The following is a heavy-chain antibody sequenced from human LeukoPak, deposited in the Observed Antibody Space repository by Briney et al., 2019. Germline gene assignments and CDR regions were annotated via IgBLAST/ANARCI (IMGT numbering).Heavy chain of an antibody. J-gene: IGHJ4*02. CDR1: GGTFSIYA. D-gene: IGHD1-26*01. CDR2: IIPIFGTA. CDR3: DRAGPLGASDY. Sequence: GASVKVSCKSSGGTFSIYAISWRRQPQGQGLEWVGGIIPIFGTANYSQKVQGKVTITTDESNGTAYLYLRSISPGDTAVEFYDRAGPLGASDYWGQGALVTVSS. V-gene: IGHV1-69*05.